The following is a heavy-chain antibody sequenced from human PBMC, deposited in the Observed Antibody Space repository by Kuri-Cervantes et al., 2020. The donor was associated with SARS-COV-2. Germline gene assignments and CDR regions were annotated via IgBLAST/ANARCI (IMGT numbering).Heavy chain of an antibody. CDR2: IDPSDSYT. V-gene: IGHV5-10-1*01. CDR3: ATTRHIVVVLAAITSWFDP. J-gene: IGHJ5*02. D-gene: IGHD2-2*01. Sequence: GESLKISCKGSGYSFTSYWISWVRQMPGKGLEWMGRIDPSDSYTNYSPSFQGHVTISADKSISTAYLQWSSLKASDTAMYYCATTRHIVVVLAAITSWFDPWGQGTLVTVSS. CDR1: GYSFTSYW.